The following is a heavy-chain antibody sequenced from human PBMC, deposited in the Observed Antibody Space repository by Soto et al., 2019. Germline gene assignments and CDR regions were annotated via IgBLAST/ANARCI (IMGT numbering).Heavy chain of an antibody. V-gene: IGHV1-2*02. D-gene: IGHD1-26*01. CDR3: AKGGAIVAAGTRVYLYNAMDV. CDR2: INPNSGDT. J-gene: IGHJ6*02. Sequence: QVQLVQSGTEVKRPGDSVKVSCKASGYTFTGYYVHWVRQAPGQGLAWMGWINPNSGDTYLAQRFQGRVTMSRDTPIGTANMELRGLTSDDTGEYYCAKGGAIVAAGTRVYLYNAMDVWGQGTTVTVS. CDR1: GYTFTGYY.